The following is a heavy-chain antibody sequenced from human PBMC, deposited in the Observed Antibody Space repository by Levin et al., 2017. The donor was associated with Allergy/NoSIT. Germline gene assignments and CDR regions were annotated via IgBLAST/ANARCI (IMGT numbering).Heavy chain of an antibody. CDR2: IYYSGST. CDR1: GGSISSSSYY. J-gene: IGHJ4*02. V-gene: IGHV4-39*01. D-gene: IGHD5-18*01. CDR3: ARHGRDTAMELVYIDY. Sequence: RSQTLSLTCTVSGGSISSSSYYWGWIRQPPGKGLEWIGSIYYSGSTYYNPSLKSRVTISVDTSKNQFSLKLSSVTAADTAVYYCARHGRDTAMELVYIDYWGQGTLVTVSS.